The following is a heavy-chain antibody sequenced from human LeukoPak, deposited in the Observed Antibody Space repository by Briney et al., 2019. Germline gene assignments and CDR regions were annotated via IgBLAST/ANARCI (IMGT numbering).Heavy chain of an antibody. D-gene: IGHD6-19*01. CDR2: IIPIFGTA. CDR3: AREKIAVAGYFDY. CDR1: GGTFSSYA. J-gene: IGHJ4*02. V-gene: IGHV1-69*05. Sequence: SVKVSCKASGGTFSSYAISWVRQAPGQGLEWMGGIIPIFGTANYAQKFQGRVTIATDESTSTAYMELSSLRSEDTAVYYCAREKIAVAGYFDYWGQGTLVTVSS.